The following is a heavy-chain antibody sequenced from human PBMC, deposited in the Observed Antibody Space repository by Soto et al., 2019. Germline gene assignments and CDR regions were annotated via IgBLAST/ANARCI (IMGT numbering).Heavy chain of an antibody. CDR1: GFTVSSNY. D-gene: IGHD2-15*01. J-gene: IGHJ6*03. Sequence: EVQLVESGGGLVQPGGSLRLSCAASGFTVSSNYMSWVRQAPGKGLEWVSVIYSGGSTYYADSVKGRFTTSRHNSKNTLYLQMNSLRAEDTAVYYCARERYCSGGSCSPPYMDVWGKGTTVTVSS. CDR2: IYSGGST. CDR3: ARERYCSGGSCSPPYMDV. V-gene: IGHV3-53*04.